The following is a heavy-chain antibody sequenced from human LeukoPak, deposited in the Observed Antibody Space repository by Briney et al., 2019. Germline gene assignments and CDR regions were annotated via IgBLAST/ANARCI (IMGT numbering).Heavy chain of an antibody. CDR1: GFTFSSSA. CDR2: ISNNGGYT. CDR3: AKQLGYCSDGSCYFPY. V-gene: IGHV3-23*01. D-gene: IGHD2-15*01. J-gene: IGHJ4*02. Sequence: GGSLRLSCAASGFTFSSSAMSWVRQAPGKGLEWVSAISNNGGYTYYAVSVQGRFTISRDNSKSTLCLQMNSLRAEDTAVYYCAKQLGYCSDGSCYFPYWGQGTLVTVSS.